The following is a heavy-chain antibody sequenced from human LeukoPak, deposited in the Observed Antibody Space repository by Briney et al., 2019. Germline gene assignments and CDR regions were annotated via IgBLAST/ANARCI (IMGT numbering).Heavy chain of an antibody. Sequence: SVTLSLTCAVYGGSFSGYYWSWIRQPPEKGLEWIGEINHSGSTNYNPSLKSRVTISVDTSKNQFSLKLSSVTAADTAVYYCARGSGSYSFDYWGQGTLVTVSS. CDR2: INHSGST. CDR3: ARGSGSYSFDY. J-gene: IGHJ4*02. CDR1: GGSFSGYY. V-gene: IGHV4-34*01. D-gene: IGHD1-26*01.